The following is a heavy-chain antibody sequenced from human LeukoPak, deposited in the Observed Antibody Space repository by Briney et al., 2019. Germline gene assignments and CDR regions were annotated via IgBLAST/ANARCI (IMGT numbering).Heavy chain of an antibody. CDR3: AREVVRGVIDY. V-gene: IGHV3-53*01. D-gene: IGHD3-10*01. Sequence: GGSLRLSCAASGFAVSSNYMSWVRQAPGKGLEWVSVIYSGGSTFYADSVKGRFTISRDNSKNTLYLQMNSLRAEDTAVYYCAREVVRGVIDYWGQGTLVTVPS. CDR2: IYSGGST. CDR1: GFAVSSNY. J-gene: IGHJ4*02.